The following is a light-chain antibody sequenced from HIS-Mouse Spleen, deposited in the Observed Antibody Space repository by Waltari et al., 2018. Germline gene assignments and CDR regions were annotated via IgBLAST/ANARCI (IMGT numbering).Light chain of an antibody. CDR3: YSTDSSGNHRV. CDR2: EDS. V-gene: IGLV3-10*01. J-gene: IGLJ2*01. Sequence: SYELTQPPSVSVSPGQTARITCSGDALPKKYAYWYQQKSGQAPVLVHYEDSKRPSGIPERFSGASSGTMATLTISGAQVEDEADYYCYSTDSSGNHRVFGGGTKLTVL. CDR1: ALPKKY.